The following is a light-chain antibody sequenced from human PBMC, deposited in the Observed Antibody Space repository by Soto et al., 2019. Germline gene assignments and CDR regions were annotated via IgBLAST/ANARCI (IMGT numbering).Light chain of an antibody. CDR3: SSYTGLSTVL. Sequence: QSALTQPASVSGSPGQSITISCSGSSSDVGGYKYVSWYQQHPGKAPKLLIYDVSNRPSGVSNHFSGSKSGSTASLTISGLQAEDEADYYCSSYTGLSTVLFGGGTKLTVL. CDR2: DVS. CDR1: SSDVGGYKY. J-gene: IGLJ2*01. V-gene: IGLV2-14*03.